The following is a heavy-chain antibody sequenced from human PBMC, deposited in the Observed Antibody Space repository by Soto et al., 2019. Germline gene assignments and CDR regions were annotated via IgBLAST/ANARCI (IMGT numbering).Heavy chain of an antibody. J-gene: IGHJ4*02. Sequence: QVQLVQSGAEVKKPGASVKISCKASGYTFTSYDINWVRQAAGQGLEWMGWMKPNSGNTGYAQKFQGRGHMTRGPSKNTAYLGVRGPRSEDTGVYFCARFGYWPNGVCYFGDFDYWGQGTLVNVSS. CDR2: MKPNSGNT. D-gene: IGHD2-8*01. V-gene: IGHV1-8*01. CDR1: GYTFTSYD. CDR3: ARFGYWPNGVCYFGDFDY.